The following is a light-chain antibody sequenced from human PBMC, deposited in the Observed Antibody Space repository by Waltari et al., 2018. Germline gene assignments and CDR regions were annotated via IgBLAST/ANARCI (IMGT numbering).Light chain of an antibody. CDR1: QRVTSIA. V-gene: IGKV3-20*01. CDR3: QHYDGLVVT. Sequence: ETVLTQSPGTLSLSPGERATLSCRASQRVTSIALSWYQQQPGQATSLLIYGASRRATGVPDRFIGSGSGTDVTLTISRLEPEDFAVYYCQHYDGLVVTFGGGTKVEI. CDR2: GAS. J-gene: IGKJ4*01.